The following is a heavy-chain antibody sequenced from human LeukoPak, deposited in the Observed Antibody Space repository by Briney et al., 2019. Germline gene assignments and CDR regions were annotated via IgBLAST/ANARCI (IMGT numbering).Heavy chain of an antibody. CDR2: INLNSRTI. CDR1: GFTFSSHW. J-gene: IGHJ4*02. CDR3: ARGGAARPDY. Sequence: GGSLRLSCAASGFTFSSHWMTWVRQAPGKGLEWVSYINLNSRTIDYADSVRGRFTISRDNAKSSLYLQMNSLRAEDTAVYYCARGGAARPDYWGQGTLVTVFS. D-gene: IGHD6-6*01. V-gene: IGHV3-48*01.